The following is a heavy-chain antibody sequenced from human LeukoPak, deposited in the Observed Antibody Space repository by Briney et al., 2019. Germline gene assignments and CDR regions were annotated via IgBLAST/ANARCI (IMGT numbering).Heavy chain of an antibody. CDR3: AKFGGGGSKAFDI. J-gene: IGHJ3*02. D-gene: IGHD6-13*01. Sequence: GGSLRLSCAASGFTFSSYAMAWVRQAPGKGLEWVSAISGSGSGSYYADFVKGRFTISRDNSKNTLYLQMNSLRTDDTAVYYCAKFGGGGSKAFDIWGQGTMVTVSS. V-gene: IGHV3-23*01. CDR1: GFTFSSYA. CDR2: ISGSGSGS.